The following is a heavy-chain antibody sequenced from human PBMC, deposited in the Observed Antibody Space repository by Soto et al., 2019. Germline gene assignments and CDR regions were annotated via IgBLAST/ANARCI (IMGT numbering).Heavy chain of an antibody. CDR2: INPKSGGT. CDR3: ARCPIDDYGRRRLWFDP. J-gene: IGHJ5*02. Sequence: QVQLVQSGAEVKKPGASVKVSCKASGYTFAAYSLHWVRQAPGQGLEWMGWINPKSGGTNYAQNFKGRVTMTRDTSTTKAYMELGNLRADDTGVYCFARCPIDDYGRRRLWFDPWGQGTLVTVSS. CDR1: GYTFAAYS. D-gene: IGHD4-17*01. V-gene: IGHV1-2*02.